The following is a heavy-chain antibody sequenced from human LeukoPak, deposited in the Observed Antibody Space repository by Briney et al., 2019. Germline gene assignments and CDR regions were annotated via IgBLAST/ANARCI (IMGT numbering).Heavy chain of an antibody. CDR2: TRNDGSNK. J-gene: IGHJ4*02. D-gene: IGHD3-16*01. CDR1: GFTFSSYG. CDR3: VKEGAYFFDS. V-gene: IGHV3-30*02. Sequence: GGSLRLSCAASGFTFSSYGMHWVRQAPGKGLEWVAVTRNDGSNKYYVGSVKGRFTISRDNSKNTLFLQVNSLRAEDTAVYYCVKEGAYFFDSWGQGTLVTASS.